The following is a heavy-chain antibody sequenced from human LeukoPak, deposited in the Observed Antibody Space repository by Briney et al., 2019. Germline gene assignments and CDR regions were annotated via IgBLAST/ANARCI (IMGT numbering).Heavy chain of an antibody. CDR3: ARQGGSNSPYYYYYMDV. CDR1: GYSISKGYY. V-gene: IGHV4-38-2*01. D-gene: IGHD6-13*01. Sequence: PSVTVPLTCLLSGYSISKGYYLGRVRQPPGKGPEWIGCIYHSGTTYYNPSLKGRVTISVDTSKNQFSLMISSVTAADTAVYYCARQGGSNSPYYYYYMDVWGKGTTVTVSS. CDR2: IYHSGTT. J-gene: IGHJ6*03.